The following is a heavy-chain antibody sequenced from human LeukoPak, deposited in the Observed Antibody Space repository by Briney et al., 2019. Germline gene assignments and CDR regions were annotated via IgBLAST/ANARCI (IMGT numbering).Heavy chain of an antibody. Sequence: GASVKVSCKASGGTFSSYAISWVRQAPGQGLEWMGGIIPIFGTANYAQKFQGRVTITADESTSTAYMELSSLRSEDTAVYYCARRIAAGGTAVGYWGQGTLVTVSS. D-gene: IGHD6-13*01. CDR1: GGTFSSYA. J-gene: IGHJ4*02. CDR2: IIPIFGTA. V-gene: IGHV1-69*13. CDR3: ARRIAAGGTAVGY.